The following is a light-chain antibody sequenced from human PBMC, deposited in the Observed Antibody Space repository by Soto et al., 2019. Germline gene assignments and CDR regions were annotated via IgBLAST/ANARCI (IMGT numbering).Light chain of an antibody. CDR3: SSYGGSNNLYV. CDR2: EVT. V-gene: IGLV2-8*01. CDR1: SCDVGANKY. Sequence: QSALTQPPSASGSPGQSVTISCTGTSCDVGANKYVSWYQQHPGKAPKVMIYEVTKRPSGVPDRFSGSKSGNTASLTVSGLQAEDEDADYCSSYGGSNNLYVFGAGTQLTVL. J-gene: IGLJ7*01.